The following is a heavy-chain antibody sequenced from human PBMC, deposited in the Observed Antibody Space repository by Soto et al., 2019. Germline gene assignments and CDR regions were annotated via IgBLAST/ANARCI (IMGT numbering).Heavy chain of an antibody. V-gene: IGHV3-74*01. Sequence: GGSLRLSCGASGLSFSNYWMHWVRQVPGKGLVWVSRIIGDGSDTRYADSVKGRFTVSRDNARNTVYLQMNSLRAEDTAIYSCTKRRLAGHQLVLGNWFDSWGQGTLVTVSS. CDR3: TKRRLAGHQLVLGNWFDS. CDR2: IIGDGSDT. CDR1: GLSFSNYW. D-gene: IGHD6-13*01. J-gene: IGHJ5*01.